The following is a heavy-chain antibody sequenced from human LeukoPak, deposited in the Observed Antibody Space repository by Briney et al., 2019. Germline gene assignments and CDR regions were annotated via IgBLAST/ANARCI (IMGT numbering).Heavy chain of an antibody. J-gene: IGHJ4*02. CDR1: GFTFNAHG. Sequence: PGGSLRLSCVASGFTFNAHGMHWVRQAPGKGLEWVSFIRYDESSKFYADSVKGRFTISRDNSKNTLYLQMTSLRTDDTAVYYCAKDHHFYDISGADFWGQGTRVAVSS. CDR2: IRYDESSK. V-gene: IGHV3-30*02. CDR3: AKDHHFYDISGADF. D-gene: IGHD3-22*01.